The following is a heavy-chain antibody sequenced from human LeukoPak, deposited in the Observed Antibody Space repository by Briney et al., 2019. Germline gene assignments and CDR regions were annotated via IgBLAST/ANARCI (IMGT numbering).Heavy chain of an antibody. D-gene: IGHD5-18*01. CDR1: DGSFNGYY. CDR2: INHSGGT. J-gene: IGHJ4*02. Sequence: SETLSLTCAVYDGSFNGYYWTWIRQSPAKGLEWIGEINHSGGTMYNPSLKSRVTMSVDTSKSQFSLKLTSVTAADTAVYYCTRRAYTYDSYFFDHWGLGTLVTVSS. CDR3: TRRAYTYDSYFFDH. V-gene: IGHV4-34*01.